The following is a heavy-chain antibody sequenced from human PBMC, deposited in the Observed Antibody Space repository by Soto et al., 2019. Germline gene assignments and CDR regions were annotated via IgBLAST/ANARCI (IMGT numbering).Heavy chain of an antibody. D-gene: IGHD1-26*01. V-gene: IGHV3-53*01. CDR3: ARHRHPRGTVGATSPLDP. J-gene: IGHJ5*02. CDR1: GFSVSSNY. Sequence: LRLSCAISGFSVSSNYLSWVRQAPGKGLEWVSVHYSGGSTYYADSVQGRFTISRDKSNNTLYLQMRRGRAEDTAVYFCARHRHPRGTVGATSPLDPWGQGTQVTVSS. CDR2: HYSGGST.